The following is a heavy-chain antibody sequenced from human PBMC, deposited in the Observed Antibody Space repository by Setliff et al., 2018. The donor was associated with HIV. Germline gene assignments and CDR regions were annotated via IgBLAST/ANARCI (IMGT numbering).Heavy chain of an antibody. CDR2: IHTTGST. D-gene: IGHD3-16*01. J-gene: IGHJ5*02. CDR1: GDSISSGSYY. V-gene: IGHV4-61*09. CDR3: ARRTFGSGRLDP. Sequence: SETLSLTCSVSGDSISSGSYYWSWIRLPAGKGLEWIGQIHTTGSTNYNPSLESRLTISIDTSKNQFSRKLNSVTATDTAVYYCARRTFGSGRLDPWGQGTLVTVSS.